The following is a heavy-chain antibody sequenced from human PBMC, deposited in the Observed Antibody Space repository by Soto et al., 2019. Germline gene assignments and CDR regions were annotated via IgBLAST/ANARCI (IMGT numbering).Heavy chain of an antibody. CDR2: IKQDGNEK. CDR3: ARQVGDDAFDI. D-gene: IGHD3-10*01. CDR1: GFTFSSYW. Sequence: GGSLRLSCAASGFTFSSYWMSWVRQAPGKGLEWVTNIKQDGNEKYYVDSVKGLFTISRDNAKNSLYLQMNSLRAEDSYVSNCARQVGDDAFDIWGQGTMVTVSS. V-gene: IGHV3-7*03. J-gene: IGHJ3*02.